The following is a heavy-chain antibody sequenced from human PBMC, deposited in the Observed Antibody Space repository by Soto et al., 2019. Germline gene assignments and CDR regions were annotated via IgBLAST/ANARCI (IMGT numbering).Heavy chain of an antibody. V-gene: IGHV4-59*08. CDR2: IYYSGST. J-gene: IGHJ5*02. CDR1: GGSISSYY. Sequence: PSETLSLTCTVSGGSISSYYWSWIRQPPGKGLEWIGYIYYSGSTNYNPSLKSRVTISVDTSKNQFSLRLSSVTAADTAVYYCARHTMSDYDILTGYYPDNWFDPWGQGTLVTVSS. D-gene: IGHD3-9*01. CDR3: ARHTMSDYDILTGYYPDNWFDP.